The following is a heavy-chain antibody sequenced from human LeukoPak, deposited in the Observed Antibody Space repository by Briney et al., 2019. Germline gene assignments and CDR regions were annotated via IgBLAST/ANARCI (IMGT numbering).Heavy chain of an antibody. D-gene: IGHD3-22*01. J-gene: IGHJ5*02. Sequence: SETLSLTCTVSGGCISSSSYYWGWIRQPPGKGLEWIGSIYYSGSTYYNPSLKSRVTISVDTSKNQFSLKLSSVTAADTAVYYCATGDTYYYDSSGSNNWFDPWGQGTLVTVSS. CDR1: GGCISSSSYY. CDR2: IYYSGST. CDR3: ATGDTYYYDSSGSNNWFDP. V-gene: IGHV4-39*01.